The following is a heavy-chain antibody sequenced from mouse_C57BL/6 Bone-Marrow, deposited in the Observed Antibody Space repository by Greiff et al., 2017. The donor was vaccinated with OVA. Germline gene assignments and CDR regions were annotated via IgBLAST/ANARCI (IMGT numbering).Heavy chain of an antibody. CDR3: TGYYCSSGWYFDV. Sequence: QVQLKESGAELVRPGASVTLSCKASGYTFTDYEMHWVKQTPVHGLEWIGAIDPETGGTAYNQKFKGKAILTADKSSSTAYMELRSLTSEDSAVYYCTGYYCSSGWYFDVWGTGTTVTVSS. CDR2: IDPETGGT. J-gene: IGHJ1*03. D-gene: IGHD1-1*01. V-gene: IGHV1-15*01. CDR1: GYTFTDYE.